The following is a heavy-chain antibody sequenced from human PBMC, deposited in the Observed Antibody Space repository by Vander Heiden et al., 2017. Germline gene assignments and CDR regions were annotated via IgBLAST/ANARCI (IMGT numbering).Heavy chain of an antibody. Sequence: QVQLVESGGGVVQPGRSLRLSCAASGFPLRSYAMHWVRQAPGKGLEWVAVISYDGSNKYYADSVKGRFTISRDNSKNTLYLQMNSLRAEDTAVYYCARDRGYSGYDSDYWGQGTLVTVSS. CDR1: GFPLRSYA. CDR2: ISYDGSNK. V-gene: IGHV3-30-3*01. CDR3: ARDRGYSGYDSDY. J-gene: IGHJ4*02. D-gene: IGHD5-12*01.